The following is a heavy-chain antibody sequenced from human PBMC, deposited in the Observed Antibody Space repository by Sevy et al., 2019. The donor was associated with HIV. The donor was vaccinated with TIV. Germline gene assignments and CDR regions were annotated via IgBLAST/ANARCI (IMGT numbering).Heavy chain of an antibody. Sequence: GGSLRLSCAASGFTFSPYWMTWVRQAPGKGLEWVANIRPDGSDKYYVYSVKGRFTISRDNAKNSLYLQMNSLRADDTAMYYGARGVGLDCWGQGALVTVSS. CDR3: ARGVGLDC. CDR1: GFTFSPYW. J-gene: IGHJ4*02. CDR2: IRPDGSDK. D-gene: IGHD1-26*01. V-gene: IGHV3-7*01.